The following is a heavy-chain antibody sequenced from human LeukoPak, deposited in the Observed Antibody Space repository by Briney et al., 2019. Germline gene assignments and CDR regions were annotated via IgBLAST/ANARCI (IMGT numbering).Heavy chain of an antibody. D-gene: IGHD2-21*01. CDR1: GFTFSSYG. J-gene: IGHJ4*02. CDR2: IWYDENYK. Sequence: PGGSLRLSCAASGFTFSSYGMHWVRQAPGKGLEWVAVIWYDENYKYYADSVKGRFTISRDNSKNTLYLQMNSLRAEDTAVYYCAGSHSYAFDSWGQGTLVTVSS. V-gene: IGHV3-33*01. CDR3: AGSHSYAFDS.